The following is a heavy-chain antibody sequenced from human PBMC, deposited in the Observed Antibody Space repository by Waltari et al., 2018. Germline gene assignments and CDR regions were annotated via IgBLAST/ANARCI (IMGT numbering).Heavy chain of an antibody. CDR2: IYYSGST. V-gene: IGHV4-39*01. CDR1: GGSISSSSYY. J-gene: IGHJ6*02. Sequence: QLQLQESGPGLVKPSETLSLTCTVSGGSISSSSYYWGWIRQPPGKGLEWIGSIYYSGSTYYNPSLKSRVTISVDTSKNQFSLKLSSVTAADTAVYYCARPYGYYYGMDVWGQGTTVIVSS. D-gene: IGHD3-10*01. CDR3: ARPYGYYYGMDV.